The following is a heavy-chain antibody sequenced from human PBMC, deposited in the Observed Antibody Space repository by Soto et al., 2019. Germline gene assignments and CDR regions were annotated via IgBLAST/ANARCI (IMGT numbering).Heavy chain of an antibody. J-gene: IGHJ5*02. D-gene: IGHD4-4*01. CDR3: ARSDDSTSYPLDL. CDR2: MNPRSGGT. V-gene: IGHV1-2*02. CDR1: GYTFTNYY. Sequence: VASVKVSCKASGYTFTNYYMHWVRQAPGQGLEWMGWMNPRSGGTKYAQAFQDRVTMTRDASISTAYMEVTSLGHGDTAVYFCARSDDSTSYPLDLWGPGTLVTVSS.